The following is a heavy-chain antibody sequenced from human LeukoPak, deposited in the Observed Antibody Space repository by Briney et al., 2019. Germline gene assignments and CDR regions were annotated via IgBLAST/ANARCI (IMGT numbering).Heavy chain of an antibody. CDR3: ARKTYSGSYYFDY. D-gene: IGHD1-26*01. Sequence: TLSLTCTVSGGSVTYTNYYWSWIRQHPGKGLEWIGYIYYSGSTYYNPSLKSRVTISADTSKNQFSLKLSSVTAADTAVYYCARKTYSGSYYFDYWGQGTLVTVSS. V-gene: IGHV4-31*03. J-gene: IGHJ4*02. CDR2: IYYSGST. CDR1: GGSVTYTNYY.